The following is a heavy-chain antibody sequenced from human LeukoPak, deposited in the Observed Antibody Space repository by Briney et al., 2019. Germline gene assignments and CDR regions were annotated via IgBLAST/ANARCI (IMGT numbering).Heavy chain of an antibody. CDR2: IYYSGST. V-gene: IGHV4-59*12. CDR3: ARDGSIRGYYYGMDV. Sequence: SETLSLTCTVSGGSISSYYWSWIRQPPGKGLEWIGSIYYSGSTYYNPSLKSRVTISVDTSKNQFSLKLSSVTAADTAVYYCARDGSIRGYYYGMDVWGQGATVTVSS. CDR1: GGSISSYY. J-gene: IGHJ6*02. D-gene: IGHD1-26*01.